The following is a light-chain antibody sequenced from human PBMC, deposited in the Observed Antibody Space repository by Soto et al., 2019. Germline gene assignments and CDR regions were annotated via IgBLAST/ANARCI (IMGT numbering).Light chain of an antibody. V-gene: IGKV3-15*01. CDR1: QGIGDT. CDR2: DTS. J-gene: IGKJ4*01. Sequence: EIVLTQSPGTLSLSPGEGATPSCRASQGIGDTLAWYQHKPGQTPRLLIYDTSTRATGVPARFSGSRYGTEFNLTINSLQSEDFAVYYCQRYNNWPLTFGGGTKVDIK. CDR3: QRYNNWPLT.